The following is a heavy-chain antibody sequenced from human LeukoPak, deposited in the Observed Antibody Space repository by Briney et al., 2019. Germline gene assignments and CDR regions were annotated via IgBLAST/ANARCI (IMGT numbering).Heavy chain of an antibody. CDR2: IDYSGSTI. Sequence: GGSLRLFCAASGFTFSTYEMNWVRQAPGKGLEWISYIDYSGSTIYYADSVKGRFTISRDNAKNSLYLQMNSLRAEDTAVYYCARDTTVTTLPYYFDYWGQGTLVTVSS. V-gene: IGHV3-48*03. CDR1: GFTFSTYE. CDR3: ARDTTVTTLPYYFDY. J-gene: IGHJ4*02. D-gene: IGHD4-17*01.